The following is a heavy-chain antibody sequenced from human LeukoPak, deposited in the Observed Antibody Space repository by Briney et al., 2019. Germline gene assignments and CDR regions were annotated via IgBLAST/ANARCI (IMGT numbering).Heavy chain of an antibody. CDR3: GRPNITFYYDSRGYDAFDV. D-gene: IGHD3-22*01. Sequence: GESLKISCKGSGYRFNAYWIAWVRRLPGKGLEWMGIIFPDDSDTIYSPSFQGQVTVSADKSVRTAYLQWSSLKASDTAMYYCGRPNITFYYDSRGYDAFDVWGQGTMVTVSS. J-gene: IGHJ3*01. CDR2: IFPDDSDT. V-gene: IGHV5-51*01. CDR1: GYRFNAYW.